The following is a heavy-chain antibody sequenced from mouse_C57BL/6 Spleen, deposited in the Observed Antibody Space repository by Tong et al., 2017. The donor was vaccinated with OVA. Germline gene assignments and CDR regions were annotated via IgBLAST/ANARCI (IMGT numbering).Heavy chain of an antibody. J-gene: IGHJ2*01. CDR1: GYTFTSYW. CDR2: INPSNGGT. V-gene: IGHV1-53*01. Sequence: GKLQVFGTELGKPWASVKLSCKASGYTFTSYWMHWVKQRPGQGLEWIGNINPSNGGTNYNEKFKSKATLTVDKSSSTAYMQLSSLTSEDSAVYYCARDYYGSSWGYYFDYWGQGTTLTVSS. D-gene: IGHD1-1*01. CDR3: ARDYYGSSWGYYFDY.